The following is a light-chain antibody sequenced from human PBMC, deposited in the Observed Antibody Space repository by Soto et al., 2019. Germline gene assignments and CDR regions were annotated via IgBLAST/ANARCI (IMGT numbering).Light chain of an antibody. CDR3: QLRSNWPPTWT. CDR1: QSISNY. CDR2: DAS. J-gene: IGKJ1*01. V-gene: IGKV3-11*01. Sequence: EIVLTQSPATLSLSPGERATLSCRASQSISNYLAWYQHKPGQVPRLLIYDASTRATGIPARFSGSGSGTDFTLTISSLEPEDFAGYFCQLRSNWPPTWTFGQGTKVEVK.